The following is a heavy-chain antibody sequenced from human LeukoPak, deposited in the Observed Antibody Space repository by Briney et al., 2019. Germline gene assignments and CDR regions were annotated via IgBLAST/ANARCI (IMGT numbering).Heavy chain of an antibody. CDR2: INPNSGGT. CDR3: ARDVSGYDPYDAFDI. V-gene: IGHV1-2*06. D-gene: IGHD5-12*01. CDR1: GYTFTGYY. J-gene: IGHJ3*02. Sequence: ASVKVSCKASGYTFTGYYMHWVRQAPGQGLEWMGRINPNSGGTNYAQKFQGRVTMTRDTSISTAYMELSRLRSDDTAVYYCARDVSGYDPYDAFDIWGQGTMVTVSS.